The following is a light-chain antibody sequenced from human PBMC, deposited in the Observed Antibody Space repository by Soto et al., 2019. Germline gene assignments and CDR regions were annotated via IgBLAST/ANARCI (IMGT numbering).Light chain of an antibody. J-gene: IGKJ1*01. CDR3: QQYGGSPRT. V-gene: IGKV3-20*01. CDR2: GAS. Sequence: ETVLTQSPGTLSLSPGERATLSCRASQSVSSNYLAWYQQKSGQAPRLLIYGASSRATGIPDRFSGSGSGTDFTLTISRLEPEDFAVYYCQQYGGSPRTFGQGTKVDIK. CDR1: QSVSSNY.